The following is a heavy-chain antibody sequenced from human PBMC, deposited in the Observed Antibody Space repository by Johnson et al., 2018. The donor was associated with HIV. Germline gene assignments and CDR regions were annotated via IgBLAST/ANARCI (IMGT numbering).Heavy chain of an antibody. V-gene: IGHV3-30*02. CDR3: GKDRAVAGKGHDAFDI. CDR2: IRYDGSNK. J-gene: IGHJ3*02. Sequence: QVQLVESGGGVVQPGGSLRLSCAASGFTFSRYGMHWVRQAPGKGLEWVAFIRYDGSNKYYADSVKGRFTISRDTLKNTLYLQMNSLRAEDTAVYYSGKDRAVAGKGHDAFDIWGQGTMVTVSS. D-gene: IGHD6-19*01. CDR1: GFTFSRYG.